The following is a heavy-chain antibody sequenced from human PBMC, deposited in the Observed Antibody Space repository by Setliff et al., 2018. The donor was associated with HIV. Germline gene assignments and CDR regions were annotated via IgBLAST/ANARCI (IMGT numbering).Heavy chain of an antibody. CDR1: DGPINNYW. J-gene: IGHJ5*02. Sequence: PSETLSLTCTVSDGPINNYWWNWIRQPPGKGLEWIGYSSTSGCTNCNPSLESRVTISVDTSKNQFSLKLSSVTAADTAVYYCARAGYCSSASCYFSGWFDPWGQGTLVTVSS. V-gene: IGHV4-4*08. D-gene: IGHD2-2*01. CDR3: ARAGYCSSASCYFSGWFDP. CDR2: SSTSGCT.